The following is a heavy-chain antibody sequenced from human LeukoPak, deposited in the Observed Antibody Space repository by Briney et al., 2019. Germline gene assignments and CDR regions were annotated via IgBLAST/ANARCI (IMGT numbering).Heavy chain of an antibody. V-gene: IGHV3-9*01. CDR1: GFTFEDYA. D-gene: IGHD2-2*01. J-gene: IGHJ5*02. CDR2: ISWNSGSI. CDR3: AKLAVSYQLLSWFDP. Sequence: GGSLRLSCAASGFTFEDYAMHWVRQAPGKGLEWVSGISWNSGSIGYADSVKGRFTISRDNAKNSLYLQMNSLRAEDTALYYCAKLAVSYQLLSWFDPWGQGTLVTVSS.